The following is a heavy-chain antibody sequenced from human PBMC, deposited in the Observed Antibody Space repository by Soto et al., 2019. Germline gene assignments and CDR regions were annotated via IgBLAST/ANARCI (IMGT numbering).Heavy chain of an antibody. CDR2: ISTYNGDA. CDR1: GYTFSRSG. V-gene: IGHV1-18*01. J-gene: IGHJ6*02. Sequence: QVQLVQSGAEVRKPGASVKVSCKTSGYTFSRSGISWVRQAPGQGLEWMGWISTYNGDANYAQKLQGRVTMTTDTTTSTASMEVGSLTSADTAVYYCTRSGSVPNYYYGLDVWGQGTTVTVSS. D-gene: IGHD1-26*01. CDR3: TRSGSVPNYYYGLDV.